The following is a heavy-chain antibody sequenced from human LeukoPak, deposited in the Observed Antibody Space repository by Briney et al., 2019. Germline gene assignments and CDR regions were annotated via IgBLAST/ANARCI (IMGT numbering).Heavy chain of an antibody. V-gene: IGHV3-9*01. J-gene: IGHJ4*02. CDR1: GFLLDDYA. CDR3: ASQGVGPYF. CDR2: ISRNSGTI. Sequence: GGSLRLSCASSGFLLDDYAMHWVRQAPGKGLEWVSGISRNSGTIDYADSVKGRFIISRDNAKNSLYLQMNSLRADDTAFYYWASQGVGPYFWGQGTLVTVSS. D-gene: IGHD1-26*01.